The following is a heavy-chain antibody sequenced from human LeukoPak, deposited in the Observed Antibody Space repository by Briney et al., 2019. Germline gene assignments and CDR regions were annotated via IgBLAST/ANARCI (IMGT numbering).Heavy chain of an antibody. Sequence: GGSLRLSCGASGFTFSSSWMSWVRKAPGKGLEWVAHIKPDGGETYYVDSVKGRFTNYRDNAKNSLSLQMNSLRAEDTGIYYCVSCFGQVNYWGQGTLVTVSS. CDR2: IKPDGGET. D-gene: IGHD3-10*01. J-gene: IGHJ4*02. CDR1: GFTFSSSW. V-gene: IGHV3-7*01. CDR3: VSCFGQVNY.